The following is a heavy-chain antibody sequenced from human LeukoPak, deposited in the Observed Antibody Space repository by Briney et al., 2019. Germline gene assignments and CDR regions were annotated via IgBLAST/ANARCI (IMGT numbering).Heavy chain of an antibody. J-gene: IGHJ4*02. CDR3: ARASGGYFDY. V-gene: IGHV3-7*01. D-gene: IGHD4-23*01. CDR1: GFTFSSYW. Sequence: GGSLRLSCAASGFTFSSYWMSWVRQAPGMGLELVANIKEDGSEKYYVDSVKGRSTISRDNARNSLYLQLNSLRAGDTAVYYCARASGGYFDYWGQGTLATVSS. CDR2: IKEDGSEK.